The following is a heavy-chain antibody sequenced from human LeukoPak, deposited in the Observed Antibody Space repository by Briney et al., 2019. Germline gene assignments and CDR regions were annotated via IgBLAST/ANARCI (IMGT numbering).Heavy chain of an antibody. Sequence: PGGSLRLSCAASGFTFSSHGMSWVRQAPGKGLEWVSAISGSGGSTYYADSVKGRFTISRDNSKNTPYLQMNSLRAEDTAVYYCAKCILTGYYKGYMDVWGKGTTVTISS. V-gene: IGHV3-23*01. CDR3: AKCILTGYYKGYMDV. J-gene: IGHJ6*03. D-gene: IGHD3-9*01. CDR1: GFTFSSHG. CDR2: ISGSGGST.